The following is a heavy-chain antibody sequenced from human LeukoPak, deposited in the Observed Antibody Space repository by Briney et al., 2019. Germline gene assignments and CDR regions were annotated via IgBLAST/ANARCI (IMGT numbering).Heavy chain of an antibody. CDR3: ARCGSYYDILTGYYRRLDYYYGMDV. J-gene: IGHJ6*02. CDR2: INPSGGST. Sequence: ASVKVSCKASGYTFTSYYMHWVRQAPGQGLEWMGIINPSGGSTSYARKFQGRVTMTRDTSTSTVYMELSSLRSEDTAVYYCARCGSYYDILTGYYRRLDYYYGMDVWGQGTTVTVSS. CDR1: GYTFTSYY. V-gene: IGHV1-46*01. D-gene: IGHD3-9*01.